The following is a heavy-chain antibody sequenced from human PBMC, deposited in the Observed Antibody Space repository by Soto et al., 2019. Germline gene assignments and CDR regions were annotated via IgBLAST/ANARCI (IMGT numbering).Heavy chain of an antibody. CDR2: IIPIFGTA. Sequence: VKRACKASGHSLSVDPGGRRLHTPRQGLEWMGGIIPIFGTANYAQKFQGRVTITADESTSTAYMELSSLRSEDTAVYYCARDGYNHGRRYYSGMDVCAQGPTRTVPS. V-gene: IGHV1-69*13. CDR3: ARDGYNHGRRYYSGMDV. D-gene: IGHD5-12*01. J-gene: IGHJ6*02. CDR1: GHSLSVDP.